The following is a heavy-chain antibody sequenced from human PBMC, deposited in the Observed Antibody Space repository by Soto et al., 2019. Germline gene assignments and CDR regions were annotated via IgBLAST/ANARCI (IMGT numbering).Heavy chain of an antibody. V-gene: IGHV4-59*01. CDR3: ARRAVVAVTGSLDNWLDP. D-gene: IGHD2-21*01. J-gene: IGHJ5*02. CDR1: GGSLTSYN. CDR2: VYNSGST. Sequence: PSETLSLTCTVSGGSLTSYNWNWLRQPPGKALEWIGYVYNSGSTNYNPSLKSRVTISVDTSKNQFSLKVNSVTAADTAVYYCARRAVVAVTGSLDNWLDPWGQGILVTVSS.